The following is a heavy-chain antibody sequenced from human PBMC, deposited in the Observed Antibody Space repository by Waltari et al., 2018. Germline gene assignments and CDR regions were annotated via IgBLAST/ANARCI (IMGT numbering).Heavy chain of an antibody. CDR2: VYYTGAD. CDR3: ARDPAGDYGY. D-gene: IGHD4-17*01. V-gene: IGHV4-59*01. J-gene: IGHJ4*02. Sequence: QVQLQESGPDRVKPSETLSLICNVSGASITTYYWSWMRQSPGKRLEWIGYVYYTGADKYNPSFGSRVTMSVDTSKSQFSLKLTSVTAADTAVYYCARDPAGDYGYWGQGTLVTVSA. CDR1: GASITTYY.